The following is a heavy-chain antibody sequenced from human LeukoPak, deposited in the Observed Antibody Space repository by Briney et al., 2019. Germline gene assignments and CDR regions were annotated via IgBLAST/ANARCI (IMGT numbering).Heavy chain of an antibody. Sequence: SETLSLTCAVYGGSFSGYYWSWIRQPPGKGLEWSGEINHSGSTNYNPSLKSRVTISVDTSKNQFSLKLSSVTAADTAVYYCARGGLRWQGAWYYMDVWGKGTTVTISS. V-gene: IGHV4-34*01. CDR3: ARGGLRWQGAWYYMDV. CDR2: INHSGST. CDR1: GGSFSGYY. J-gene: IGHJ6*03. D-gene: IGHD4-23*01.